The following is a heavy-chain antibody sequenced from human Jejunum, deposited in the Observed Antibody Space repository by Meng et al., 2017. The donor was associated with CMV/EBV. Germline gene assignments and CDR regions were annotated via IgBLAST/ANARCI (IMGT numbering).Heavy chain of an antibody. CDR1: GYTFSTYG. V-gene: IGHV1-18*01. CDR3: ARVSNTCLECWFDP. D-gene: IGHD3-3*01. Sequence: VPLVQSGAEVKKPGASVKVSCRASGYTFSTYGITWVRQAPGQGLEWMGWISVDNGNTNYAQKFQGRVTMTTHTSTSTAYMELTGLTSDDTAVYYCARVSNTCLECWFDPWGQGTLVTVSS. J-gene: IGHJ5*02. CDR2: ISVDNGNT.